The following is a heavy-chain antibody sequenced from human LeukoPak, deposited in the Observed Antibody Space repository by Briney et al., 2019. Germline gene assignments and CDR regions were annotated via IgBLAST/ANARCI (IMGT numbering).Heavy chain of an antibody. V-gene: IGHV1-18*01. CDR2: ISAYNGNT. J-gene: IGHJ5*02. D-gene: IGHD3-3*01. CDR3: ARDPTITMFGVVTGPPDWFDH. CDR1: GYTFTSYG. Sequence: ASVKVSCKASGYTFTSYGISWVRQAPGQGLEWMGWISAYNGNTNYAQKLQGRVTMTTDTSTSTAYMELRSLRSDDTAVYYCARDPTITMFGVVTGPPDWFDHWGQGTLVTVSS.